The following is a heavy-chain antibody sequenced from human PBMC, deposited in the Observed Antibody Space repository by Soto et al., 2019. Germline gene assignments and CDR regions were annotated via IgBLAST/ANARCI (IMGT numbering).Heavy chain of an antibody. V-gene: IGHV3-33*01. CDR3: ARGYSHGTNFDY. J-gene: IGHJ4*02. CDR1: GFTFSRSG. Sequence: GGSLRLSCAASGFTFSRSGMHWVRQAPGKGLEWVAVIWYDGSNKYYADSAKGRFTIFRDNSKNTLYLQMNSLRVEDTAIYYCARGYSHGTNFDYWGQGTLVTVSS. CDR2: IWYDGSNK. D-gene: IGHD5-18*01.